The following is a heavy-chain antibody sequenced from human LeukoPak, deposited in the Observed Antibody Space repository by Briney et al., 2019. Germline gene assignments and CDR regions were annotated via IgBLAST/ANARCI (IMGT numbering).Heavy chain of an antibody. J-gene: IGHJ6*03. D-gene: IGHD3-22*01. CDR1: GYTFTGYY. CDR3: ARDGDYYDSSGYYSQAHYYYYYMDV. CDR2: INPNSGGT. V-gene: IGHV1-2*02. Sequence: ASVKVSCKASGYTFTGYYMHWMRQAPGQGLEWMGWINPNSGGTNYAQKFQGRVTMTRDTSISTAYMDLSSLRSEDTAVYYCARDGDYYDSSGYYSQAHYYYYYMDVWGKGTTVTISS.